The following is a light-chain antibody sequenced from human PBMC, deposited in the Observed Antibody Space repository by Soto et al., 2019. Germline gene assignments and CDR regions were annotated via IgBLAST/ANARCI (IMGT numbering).Light chain of an antibody. J-gene: IGLJ3*02. Sequence: QAVVTQPPSAFGTPGQRVTISCSGSSSNVGRNGVNWYQQLPGTAPKLLIHSDNQRPSGVPDRFSGSKSGTSASLAISGLQSEDEADYYCAPWDDSLDGPVFGGGTKVTVL. V-gene: IGLV1-44*01. CDR3: APWDDSLDGPV. CDR2: SDN. CDR1: SSNVGRNG.